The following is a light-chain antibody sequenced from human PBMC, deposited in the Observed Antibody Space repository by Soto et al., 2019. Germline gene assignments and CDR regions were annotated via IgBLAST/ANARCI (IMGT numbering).Light chain of an antibody. J-gene: IGKJ1*01. CDR1: QTIGTW. CDR2: RTS. CDR3: QQYNSFPGT. V-gene: IGKV1-5*03. Sequence: DIQMTQSPSTLSASVGDRVTITCRASQTIGTWLAWYQQKPGKAPTLLISRTSTLESGVPSRFSGSGSGTEFTLTISRLQPDDFATYHCQQYNSFPGTF.